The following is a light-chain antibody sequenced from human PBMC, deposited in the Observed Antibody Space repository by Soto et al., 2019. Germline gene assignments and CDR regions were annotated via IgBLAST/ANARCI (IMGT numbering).Light chain of an antibody. CDR1: QSISSSD. V-gene: IGKV3D-20*02. CDR2: AAS. Sequence: EIVLTQSQGTLSLSPLERDKIYCSSSQSISSSDLAWYQHRPGQAPRLLIYAASSRATGIPVRFSGSGSGTDFTLSISRLEPEDFAVYYCQQRSNWPPFTFGPGTKVDIK. J-gene: IGKJ3*01. CDR3: QQRSNWPPFT.